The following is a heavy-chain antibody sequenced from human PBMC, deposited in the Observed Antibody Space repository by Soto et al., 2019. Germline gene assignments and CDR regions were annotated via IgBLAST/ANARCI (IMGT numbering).Heavy chain of an antibody. Sequence: ASVKVSCKTSGYTFTSYAMHWVRQAPGQRLEWMGWINAGNGNTKYSQKFQGRVNITRDTSASTAYMELSSLRSEDTAVYYCARDLYLLWFGEYYYYMDVWGKGTTVTVSS. CDR2: INAGNGNT. J-gene: IGHJ6*03. V-gene: IGHV1-3*01. D-gene: IGHD3-10*01. CDR3: ARDLYLLWFGEYYYYMDV. CDR1: GYTFTSYA.